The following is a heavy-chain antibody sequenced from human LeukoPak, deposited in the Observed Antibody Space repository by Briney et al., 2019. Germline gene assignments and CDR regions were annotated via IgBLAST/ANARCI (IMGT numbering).Heavy chain of an antibody. V-gene: IGHV3-23*01. CDR3: AKDHPYYYDSSGYYAYYFDY. CDR2: ISCSGGST. J-gene: IGHJ4*02. CDR1: GFTFSSYA. Sequence: GGSLRLSCAASGFTFSSYAMSWVRQAPGKGLEWVSAISCSGGSTYYADSVKGRFTISRDNSKNTLYLQMNSLRAEDTAVYYCAKDHPYYYDSSGYYAYYFDYWGQGTLVTVSS. D-gene: IGHD3-22*01.